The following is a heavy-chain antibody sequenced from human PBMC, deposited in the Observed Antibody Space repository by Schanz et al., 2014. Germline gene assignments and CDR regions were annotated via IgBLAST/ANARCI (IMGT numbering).Heavy chain of an antibody. V-gene: IGHV3-11*04. Sequence: QVQLVDSGGGLVKPGGSLRLSCTASGFPFSDYFMAWIRQPPGRGLEWVSYIGNGGVTIYYADSVKGRFTISRDNAKNTLYLQMNSLSAEDTAVYYCARPALWFGDNCFDPWGQGTLVTVSS. CDR2: IGNGGVTI. CDR3: ARPALWFGDNCFDP. CDR1: GFPFSDYF. J-gene: IGHJ5*02. D-gene: IGHD3-10*01.